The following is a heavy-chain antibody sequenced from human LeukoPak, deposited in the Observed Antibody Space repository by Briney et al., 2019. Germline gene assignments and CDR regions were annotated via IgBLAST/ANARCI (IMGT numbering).Heavy chain of an antibody. J-gene: IGHJ5*02. CDR1: GGSISSYY. CDR2: IYYSGCT. V-gene: IGHV4-59*01. Sequence: SETLSLTCTVSGGSISSYYWSWIRQPPGKGLEWIGYIYYSGCTNYNPSLKSRVTISVDTSKNQFSLKLSSVTAADTAVYYCARENPRYNWFDPWGQGTLVTVSS. CDR3: ARENPRYNWFDP.